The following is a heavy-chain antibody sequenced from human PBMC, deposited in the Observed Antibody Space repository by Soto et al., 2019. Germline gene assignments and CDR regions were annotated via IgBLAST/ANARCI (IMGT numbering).Heavy chain of an antibody. Sequence: GGSLRLSCAASGFTVSSNYMSWVRQAPGKGLEWVSVIYSGGSTYYADSVKGRFTISRDNSKNTLYLQMNSLRAEDTAVYYCARARYYYYGIDFWGQGSTVTVSS. V-gene: IGHV3-53*01. CDR2: IYSGGST. D-gene: IGHD5-12*01. CDR1: GFTVSSNY. J-gene: IGHJ6*02. CDR3: ARARYYYYGIDF.